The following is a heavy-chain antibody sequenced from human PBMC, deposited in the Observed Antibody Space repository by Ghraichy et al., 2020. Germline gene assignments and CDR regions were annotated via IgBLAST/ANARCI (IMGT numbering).Heavy chain of an antibody. Sequence: GESLNISCKGSGYNFTNYWIAWVRQMPGKGLEWMGIISPVDSHIIYSPPFEGQVTVSADKSISTAWLQWSSLRASDTTIYYCARPQGDFWSGYPHEFDYWGQGTLVAVSS. V-gene: IGHV5-51*01. D-gene: IGHD3-3*01. CDR3: ARPQGDFWSGYPHEFDY. CDR1: GYNFTNYW. CDR2: ISPVDSHI. J-gene: IGHJ4*02.